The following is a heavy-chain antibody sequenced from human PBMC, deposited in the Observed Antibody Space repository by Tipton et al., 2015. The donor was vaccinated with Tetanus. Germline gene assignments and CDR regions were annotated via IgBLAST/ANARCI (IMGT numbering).Heavy chain of an antibody. J-gene: IGHJ4*02. CDR3: ARGGSLEWLGQVGS. CDR1: GFTFNGYC. CDR2: VWYDGSRP. Sequence: SLRLSCAASGFTFNGYCMHWVRQAPGKGLEWLAHVWYDGSRPYYADSVKGRFTISRENSKNSVDLQMNNLRDEDTAVYYCARGGSLEWLGQVGSGGPGPLVALSP. D-gene: IGHD3-3*01. V-gene: IGHV3-33*08.